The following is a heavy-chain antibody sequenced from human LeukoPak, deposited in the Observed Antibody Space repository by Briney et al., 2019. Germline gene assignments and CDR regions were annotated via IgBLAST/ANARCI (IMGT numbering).Heavy chain of an antibody. CDR3: ARDGDSSGYDY. CDR1: GFTFSDYY. D-gene: IGHD6-19*01. V-gene: IGHV3-11*04. J-gene: IGHJ4*02. Sequence: GGSLRLSCAASGFTFSDYYMSWIRQAPGKGLEWVSYISSSVITIYYADSVKGRFTISRDNAKNTLYLQMNSLRAEDTAVYYCARDGDSSGYDYWGQGTLVTVSS. CDR2: ISSSVITI.